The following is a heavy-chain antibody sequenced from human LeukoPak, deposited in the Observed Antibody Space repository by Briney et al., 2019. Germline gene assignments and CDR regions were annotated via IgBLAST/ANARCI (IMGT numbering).Heavy chain of an antibody. V-gene: IGHV3-53*04. CDR3: AREKSYYDSSGYHYVGAFDI. D-gene: IGHD3-22*01. CDR2: IYSGGST. Sequence: GGSLRLSCAASGFTVSSNYMSWVRQAPGKGLEWVSVIYSGGSTYYADSVKGRFTISRHNSKNTLYLQMNSLRAEDTAVYYCAREKSYYDSSGYHYVGAFDIWGQGTMVTVSS. J-gene: IGHJ3*02. CDR1: GFTVSSNY.